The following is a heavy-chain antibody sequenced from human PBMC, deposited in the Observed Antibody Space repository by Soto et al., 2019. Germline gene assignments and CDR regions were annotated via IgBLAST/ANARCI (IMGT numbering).Heavy chain of an antibody. V-gene: IGHV4-39*07. D-gene: IGHD5-18*01. Sequence: SQTLSLTCTVSGGSISSSSYYLGWIRQPPGKGLEWIGSIYYSGYTYYNPSLKSRVTISVDTSKNQFSLKLSSVTAADTAVYYCASSSEYTYGYQAAFDIWGQGTMVTVS. CDR2: IYYSGYT. CDR3: ASSSEYTYGYQAAFDI. CDR1: GGSISSSSYY. J-gene: IGHJ3*02.